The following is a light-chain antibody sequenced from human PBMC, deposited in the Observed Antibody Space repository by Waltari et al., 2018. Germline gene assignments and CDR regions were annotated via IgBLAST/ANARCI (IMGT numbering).Light chain of an antibody. CDR1: QSISSY. CDR3: QQSYSAPWT. V-gene: IGKV1-39*01. Sequence: DIQMTQSPSSLSASVGYRVTITCRASQSISSYLNWYQQKPGKAPKLLIYAASSLQSGVPSRFSGSGSGTDFTLTISSPQPEDFATYYCQQSYSAPWTFGQGTKVGIK. J-gene: IGKJ1*01. CDR2: AAS.